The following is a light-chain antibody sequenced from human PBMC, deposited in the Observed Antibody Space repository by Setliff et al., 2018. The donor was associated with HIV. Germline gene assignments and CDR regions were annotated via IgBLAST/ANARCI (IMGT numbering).Light chain of an antibody. J-gene: IGLJ1*01. V-gene: IGLV1-44*01. CDR3: QSYDSSLTGYV. CDR1: SSNIGSSI. Sequence: QSVLTQPPSASGTPGQRVTISCSGSSSNIGSSIVNWYQHLPGTAPKLLIYNNRQRPSGVPDRFSASKSGTSASLAITGLQSEDEADYYCQSYDSSLTGYVFGTGTKVTVL. CDR2: NNR.